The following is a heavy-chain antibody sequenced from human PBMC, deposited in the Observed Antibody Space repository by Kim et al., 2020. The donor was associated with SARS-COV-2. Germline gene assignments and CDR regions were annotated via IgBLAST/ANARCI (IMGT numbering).Heavy chain of an antibody. Sequence: ASVKVSCKASGYTFTSYAMHWVRQAPGQRLEWMGWINAGNGNTKYSQKFQGRVTITRDTSASTAYMELSSLRSEDTAVYYCARVASVVVVAHFDPWGQGTLVTVSS. CDR1: GYTFTSYA. V-gene: IGHV1-3*01. D-gene: IGHD2-15*01. J-gene: IGHJ5*02. CDR2: INAGNGNT. CDR3: ARVASVVVVAHFDP.